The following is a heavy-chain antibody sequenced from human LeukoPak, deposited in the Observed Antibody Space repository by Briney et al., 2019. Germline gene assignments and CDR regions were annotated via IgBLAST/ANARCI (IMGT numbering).Heavy chain of an antibody. Sequence: SETLSLTCTVSGGSISSSSYYWGWIRQPPGKGLEWIGSIYYSGSTNYNPSLKSRVTISVDTSKNQFSLKLSSVTAADTAVYYCARASYYYYDSSGYYPYYFDYWGQGTLVTVSS. D-gene: IGHD3-22*01. CDR2: IYYSGST. CDR3: ARASYYYYDSSGYYPYYFDY. CDR1: GGSISSSSYY. V-gene: IGHV4-39*07. J-gene: IGHJ4*02.